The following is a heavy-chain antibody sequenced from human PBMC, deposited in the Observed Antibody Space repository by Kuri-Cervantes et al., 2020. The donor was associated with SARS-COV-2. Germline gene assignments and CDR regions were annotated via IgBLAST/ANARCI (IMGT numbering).Heavy chain of an antibody. CDR2: ISGGGSKI. Sequence: GESLKISCADSGFTFSKYPMTWVRQPPGKGLEWVSTISGGGSKIFYADSVKGRFIISRDNSKNTLYLQMNSLRADDTALYYCAKSGLYTSNWNLFDHWGQGTLVTVSS. CDR1: GFTFSKYP. D-gene: IGHD6-13*01. V-gene: IGHV3-23*01. CDR3: AKSGLYTSNWNLFDH. J-gene: IGHJ4*02.